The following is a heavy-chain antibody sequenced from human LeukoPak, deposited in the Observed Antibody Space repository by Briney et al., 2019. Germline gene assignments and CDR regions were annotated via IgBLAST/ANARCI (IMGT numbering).Heavy chain of an antibody. CDR3: AREGAYSSSSDVDY. Sequence: GGSLRLSCAASGFTFSSYSMNWVRQAPGKGLEWVSYISSSSSTIYYADSVKGRFTISRDNVKNSLYLEMNNLRAEDTAIYFCAREGAYSSSSDVDYWGQGTLVTVSS. D-gene: IGHD6-6*01. J-gene: IGHJ4*02. CDR2: ISSSSSTI. CDR1: GFTFSSYS. V-gene: IGHV3-48*04.